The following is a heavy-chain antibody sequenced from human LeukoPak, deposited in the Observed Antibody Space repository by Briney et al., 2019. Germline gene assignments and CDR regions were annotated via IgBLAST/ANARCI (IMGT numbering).Heavy chain of an antibody. D-gene: IGHD3-3*01. Sequence: GGSLRLSCAASGFTFSSYWMSWVRQAPGKGLEWVANIKQDGSEKYYVDSVKGRFTISRDNAKNSLYLQMNSLRAEDTAVYYCARECIGPSVRFLEWYPMGGFDPWGQGPLVTVSS. V-gene: IGHV3-7*01. J-gene: IGHJ5*02. CDR1: GFTFSSYW. CDR2: IKQDGSEK. CDR3: ARECIGPSVRFLEWYPMGGFDP.